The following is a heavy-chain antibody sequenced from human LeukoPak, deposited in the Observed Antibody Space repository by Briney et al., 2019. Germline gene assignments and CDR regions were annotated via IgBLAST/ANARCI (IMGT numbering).Heavy chain of an antibody. CDR2: ISYSGST. CDR3: ARGGDGYFDL. J-gene: IGHJ2*01. Sequence: PSETLSLTCTVSGGSISGYYCSWIRQAPGKGLEWIGYISYSGSTNYNPSLKSRVTKSLDTSKNQFSLKLSSVTAADTAVYYCARGGDGYFDLWGRGTLVTVSS. D-gene: IGHD3-10*01. V-gene: IGHV4-59*08. CDR1: GGSISGYY.